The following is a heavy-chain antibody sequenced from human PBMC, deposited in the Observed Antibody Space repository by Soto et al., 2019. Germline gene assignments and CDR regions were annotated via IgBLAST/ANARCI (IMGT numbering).Heavy chain of an antibody. J-gene: IGHJ4*02. CDR2: ISYDVNNK. V-gene: IGHV3-30-3*01. CDR1: GFTFSSYA. CDR3: ASARGYSTFQYGFRFDY. D-gene: IGHD5-18*01. Sequence: QVQLVESGGGVVQPGRSLRLSCAASGFTFSSYAMHWVRQAPGKGLEWVAVISYDVNNKYYADSVKGRFTISRDNSESTLYLQMNSLGPEDTALYFCASARGYSTFQYGFRFDYWGQGSLVNVSS.